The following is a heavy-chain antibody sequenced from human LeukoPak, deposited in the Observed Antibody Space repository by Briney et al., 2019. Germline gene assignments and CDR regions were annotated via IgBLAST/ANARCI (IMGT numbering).Heavy chain of an antibody. D-gene: IGHD3-22*01. J-gene: IGHJ4*02. CDR3: ARVLYDSSGYYYDFGY. CDR2: INAGNGNT. CDR1: GYTFTSYA. V-gene: IGHV1-3*01. Sequence: GASVKVSCKASGYTFTSYAMHWVRQAPGQRLEWMGWINAGNGNTKYSQKFQGRVTITRDTSASTAYMELSSLRSEDTAVYYCARVLYDSSGYYYDFGYWGQGTLVTVSS.